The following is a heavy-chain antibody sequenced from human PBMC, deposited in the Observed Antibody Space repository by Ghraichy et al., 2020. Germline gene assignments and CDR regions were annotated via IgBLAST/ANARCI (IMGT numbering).Heavy chain of an antibody. CDR1: AFTVSDAC. Sequence: GGSLRLSCAASAFTVSDACMSWVRQAPGKGLEWLGRIKSKTDGGTTDYAAPVKGRFIISRDESDNTLHLQMHGLKTEDTAVYYCTTDSLRRRDGRTIDGIVIRPDYYYYYGMNVWGEGTTVTVSS. CDR2: IKSKTDGGTT. J-gene: IGHJ6*04. D-gene: IGHD3-3*01. CDR3: TTDSLRRRDGRTIDGIVIRPDYYYYYGMNV. V-gene: IGHV3-15*01.